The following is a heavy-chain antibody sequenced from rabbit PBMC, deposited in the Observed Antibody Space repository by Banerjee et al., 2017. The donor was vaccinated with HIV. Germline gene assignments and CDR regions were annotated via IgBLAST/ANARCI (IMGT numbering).Heavy chain of an antibody. CDR1: GFSLSTYY. Sequence: QLKETGGGLVTPGGTLTLSCTVSGFSLSTYYMSWVRQAPGKGRGGIGTIYGGEGRTYYASWVNGRFTLSSDNAQNTVDLQMNSLTAVDRAIYFCARGDLTDAFGGYAYANGPFNLWGQGTLVTVS. CDR2: IYGGEGRT. V-gene: IGHV1S7*01. CDR3: ARGDLTDAFGGYAYANGPFNL. J-gene: IGHJ4*01. D-gene: IGHD6-1*01.